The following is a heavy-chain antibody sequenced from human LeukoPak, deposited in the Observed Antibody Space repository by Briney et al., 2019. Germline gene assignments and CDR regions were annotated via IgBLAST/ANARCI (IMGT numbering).Heavy chain of an antibody. CDR1: GFTFSSYA. CDR3: AKDQPTYYDFWSGYYTPLNGMDV. D-gene: IGHD3-3*01. V-gene: IGHV3-30*04. CDR2: ISYDGSNK. Sequence: GGSLRLSCAASGFTFSSYAMHWVRQAPGKGLEWVAVISYDGSNKYYADSVKGRFTISRDNSKNTLYLQMNSLRAEDTAVYYCAKDQPTYYDFWSGYYTPLNGMDVWGQGTTVTVSS. J-gene: IGHJ6*02.